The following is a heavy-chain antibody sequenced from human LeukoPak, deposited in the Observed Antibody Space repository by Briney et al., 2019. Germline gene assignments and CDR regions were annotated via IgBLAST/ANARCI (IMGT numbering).Heavy chain of an antibody. CDR3: ARVIRAAPGKGYFDY. Sequence: GGSLRVSCATSGFIFSTYALSWVRPAPGKGLEWASSIIGSGGSTYHADSVKGRFTISRDSSKNTLYLQMNSLRAEDTAIYYCARVIRAAPGKGYFDYWGQGTLVTVSS. J-gene: IGHJ4*02. V-gene: IGHV3-23*01. D-gene: IGHD6-13*01. CDR1: GFIFSTYA. CDR2: IIGSGGST.